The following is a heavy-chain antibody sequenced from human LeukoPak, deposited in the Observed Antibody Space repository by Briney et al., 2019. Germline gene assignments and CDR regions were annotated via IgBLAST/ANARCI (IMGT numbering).Heavy chain of an antibody. J-gene: IGHJ4*02. CDR1: GFTFSNYA. CDR3: AKGGYDYVEIGYFDF. CDR2: IIGSSGAT. Sequence: GGSLRLSCAASGFTFSNYAMNWVRQAPGKGLEWVSLIIGSSGATFYADSVKGRFTNSRDHSKNTLYLQMNSLRAEDTAVYYCAKGGYDYVEIGYFDFWGQGTLVTVSS. V-gene: IGHV3-23*01. D-gene: IGHD5-12*01.